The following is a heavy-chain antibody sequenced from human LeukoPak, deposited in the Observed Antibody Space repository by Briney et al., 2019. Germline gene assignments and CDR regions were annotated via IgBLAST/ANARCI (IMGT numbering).Heavy chain of an antibody. J-gene: IGHJ5*02. CDR3: ARARSIFGAHFPPGDT. CDR2: ISSSSSTI. V-gene: IGHV3-48*01. D-gene: IGHD3-3*01. Sequence: GGSLRLSCAASGFSFTNAWMSWVRKAPGKGLEWVSYISSSSSTIYYADSVKGRFTISRDNAKNSLYLQMNSLRAEDTAVYYCARARSIFGAHFPPGDTWGQGTLVTVSS. CDR1: GFSFTNAW.